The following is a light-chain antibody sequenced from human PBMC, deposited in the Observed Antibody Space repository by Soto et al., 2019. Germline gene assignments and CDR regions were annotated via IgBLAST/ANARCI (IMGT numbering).Light chain of an antibody. V-gene: IGLV2-14*01. Sequence: QSALTQPASVTGSPGQSITISCTGTSSDIGRYDYVSWFQQHPGRAPRLLIYEVINRPSGVSTRFSGSKSGSTASLTISGLQAEDEADFYCCSFTASKTWVFGGGTQLTVL. CDR3: CSFTASKTWV. CDR2: EVI. J-gene: IGLJ3*02. CDR1: SSDIGRYDY.